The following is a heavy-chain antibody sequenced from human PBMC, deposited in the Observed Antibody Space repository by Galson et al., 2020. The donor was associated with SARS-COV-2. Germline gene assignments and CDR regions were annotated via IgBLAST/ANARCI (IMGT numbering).Heavy chain of an antibody. Sequence: GESLKIPCAASGFTFSSYSTNWFRQAPGKGLKWVSAITSSSSYIYYADSVKGRFTISRDNAKNSLYLQMNSLRAKDTAVYYCARDSTRGYYDGSGVFDYWGQGTRVTVSS. J-gene: IGHJ4*02. CDR3: ARDSTRGYYDGSGVFDY. CDR2: ITSSSSYI. CDR1: GFTFSSYS. V-gene: IGHV3-21*01. D-gene: IGHD3-22*01.